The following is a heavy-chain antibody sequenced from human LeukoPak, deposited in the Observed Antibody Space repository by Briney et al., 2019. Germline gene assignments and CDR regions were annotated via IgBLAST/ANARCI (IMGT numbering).Heavy chain of an antibody. CDR1: EFTFFTYW. D-gene: IGHD4-17*01. CDR2: IKQDGSEK. CDR3: AKGVDYGDYVPSYLDV. J-gene: IGHJ6*03. V-gene: IGHV3-7*01. Sequence: PGGSLRLSCAASEFTFFTYWMTWVRQAPGKGLEWVANIKQDGSEKYYVDSVKGRFTISRDNAKNSLYLQMNSLRVEDTAVYYCAKGVDYGDYVPSYLDVWGKGTTVTVSS.